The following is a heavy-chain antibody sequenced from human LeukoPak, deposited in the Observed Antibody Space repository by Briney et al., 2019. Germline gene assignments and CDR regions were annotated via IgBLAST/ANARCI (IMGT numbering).Heavy chain of an antibody. V-gene: IGHV3-48*01. CDR3: ARDPAFTANWGLFLSN. J-gene: IGHJ4*02. CDR2: ISSSSSTI. CDR1: GFTFSSYS. Sequence: GGSLRLSCAASGFTFSSYSMSWVRQAPGKGLEWVSYISSSSSTIYYADSVKGRFTISRDNAKNSLYLQMNSLRAEDTAVYYCARDPAFTANWGLFLSNWGQGTLVTVSS. D-gene: IGHD7-27*01.